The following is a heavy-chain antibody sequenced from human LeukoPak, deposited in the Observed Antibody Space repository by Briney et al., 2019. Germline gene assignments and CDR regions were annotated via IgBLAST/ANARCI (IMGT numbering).Heavy chain of an antibody. CDR2: IYPGDSDT. V-gene: IGHV5-51*01. J-gene: IGHJ4*02. Sequence: GESLKISCQGSGYSFTSYWIGWVRQKPGKGLEWMGIIYPGDSDTKYSPSFQGQVTISADKSISTAYLQWGSLKASDTAMYYCARSDAMVYFDYWGQGTLVTVSS. CDR1: GYSFTSYW. D-gene: IGHD5-18*01. CDR3: ARSDAMVYFDY.